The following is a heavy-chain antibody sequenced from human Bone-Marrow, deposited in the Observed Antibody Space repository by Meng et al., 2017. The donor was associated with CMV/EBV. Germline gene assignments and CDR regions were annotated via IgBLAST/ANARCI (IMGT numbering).Heavy chain of an antibody. CDR2: IIPILGIA. CDR1: GGTFSSYA. Sequence: SVKVSCKASGGTFSSYAISWVRQAPGQGLEWMGGIIPILGIANYAQKFQGRVTITADKSTSTAYMELSSLRSEDTAVYYCASDPGYNNYYGMDVWGQGPTVTVSS. V-gene: IGHV1-69*10. J-gene: IGHJ6*02. CDR3: ASDPGYNNYYGMDV.